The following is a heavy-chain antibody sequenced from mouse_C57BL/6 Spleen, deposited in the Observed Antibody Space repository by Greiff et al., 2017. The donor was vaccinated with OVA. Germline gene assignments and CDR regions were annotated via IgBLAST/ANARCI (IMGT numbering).Heavy chain of an antibody. CDR3: ARSGDCGSSTPSWFAY. V-gene: IGHV1-53*01. D-gene: IGHD1-1*01. CDR1: GYTFTSYW. J-gene: IGHJ3*01. CDR2: INPSNGGT. Sequence: QVQLQQPGTELVKPGASVKLSCKASGYTFTSYWMHWVKQRPGQGLEWIGNINPSNGGTNYNEKFKSKATLTVDKSSSTAYMQLSSLTSEDSAVYYGARSGDCGSSTPSWFAYWGQGTLVTVSA.